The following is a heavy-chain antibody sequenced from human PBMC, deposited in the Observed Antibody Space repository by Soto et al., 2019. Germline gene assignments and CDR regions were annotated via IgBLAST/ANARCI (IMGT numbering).Heavy chain of an antibody. D-gene: IGHD6-6*01. CDR3: EIAARPESRTDPFDY. J-gene: IGHJ4*02. CDR2: INSDGSST. Sequence: PGGSLRLSCAASGFTFSSYWMHWVRQAPGKRLVWVSRINSDGSSTSYADSVKGRFTISRDNAKNTLYLQMNSLRAEDTAVYYCEIAARPESRTDPFDYWGQGTLVTVSS. CDR1: GFTFSSYW. V-gene: IGHV3-74*01.